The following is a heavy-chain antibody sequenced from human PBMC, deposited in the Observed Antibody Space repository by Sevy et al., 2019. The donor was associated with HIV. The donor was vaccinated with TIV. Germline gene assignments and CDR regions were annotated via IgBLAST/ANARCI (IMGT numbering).Heavy chain of an antibody. CDR1: GGSVSSGSYY. CDR2: IYYSGST. Sequence: SETLSLTCTVSGGSVSSGSYYWSWIRQPPGKGLEWIGYIYYSGSTNYNPSLKSRVTISVDTSKNQFSLKLGSVTAADTAVYSCARVFYYDSSGYYYFDYWGQGTLVTVSS. J-gene: IGHJ4*02. V-gene: IGHV4-61*01. D-gene: IGHD3-22*01. CDR3: ARVFYYDSSGYYYFDY.